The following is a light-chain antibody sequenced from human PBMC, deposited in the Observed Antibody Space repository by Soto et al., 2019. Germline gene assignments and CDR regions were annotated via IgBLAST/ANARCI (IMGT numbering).Light chain of an antibody. V-gene: IGLV2-14*01. CDR1: SSDIGGYNS. Sequence: QSFLTQPASVSGSPGQSITISCTGISSDIGGYNSVSWYQQHPGKAPKLIIYEVTNRPSGVSNRFSGSESGNTASLTISGLQPEDEADYYCSSHTSSRTYVFGTGTKVTVL. CDR2: EVT. J-gene: IGLJ1*01. CDR3: SSHTSSRTYV.